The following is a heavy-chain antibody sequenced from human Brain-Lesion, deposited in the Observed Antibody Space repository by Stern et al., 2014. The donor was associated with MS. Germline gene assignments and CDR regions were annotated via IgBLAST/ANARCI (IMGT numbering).Heavy chain of an antibody. CDR2: ISWNSGTI. CDR3: ARDITGSSAYFAY. Sequence: EVQLVQSGGDLVQPGRSLRLPWAAFGFTFDDYAMHWVRQAPGKGLEWVAGISWNSGTIGYADSVKGRFTTSRDNAYSSLYLQMNSLRPEDTALYYCARDITGSSAYFAYWGQGTLVTVSS. J-gene: IGHJ4*02. V-gene: IGHV3-9*01. D-gene: IGHD1-14*01. CDR1: GFTFDDYA.